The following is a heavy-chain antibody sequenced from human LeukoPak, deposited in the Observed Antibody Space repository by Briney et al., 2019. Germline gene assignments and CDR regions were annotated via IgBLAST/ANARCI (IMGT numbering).Heavy chain of an antibody. J-gene: IGHJ4*02. CDR3: ARESIAVAGAPFDY. CDR1: GFTFSSYE. V-gene: IGHV3-48*03. D-gene: IGHD6-19*01. CDR2: ISSGSTI. Sequence: GGSLRLSCAASGFTFSSYEMNWIRQAPGKGLEWVSYISSGSTIYDADSVKGRFTISRDNAKNSLYLQMNSLRAEDTAVYYCARESIAVAGAPFDYWGQGTLVTVSS.